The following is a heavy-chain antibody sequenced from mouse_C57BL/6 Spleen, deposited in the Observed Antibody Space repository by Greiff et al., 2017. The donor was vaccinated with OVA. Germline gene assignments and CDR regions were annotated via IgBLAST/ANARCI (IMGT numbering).Heavy chain of an antibody. Sequence: VTLVESGPGLVQPSQSLSITCTVSGFSLTSYGGPWVRQPPGKGLTWLGVIWSGGSTDYNAAFISRLSISKDNSKSQVFFKMNRLQADDTAIYYCAKIGDSDAYYSMDSWGQGPSVTVSS. CDR1: GFSLTSYG. D-gene: IGHD3-3*01. V-gene: IGHV2-4*01. J-gene: IGHJ4*01. CDR3: AKIGDSDAYYSMDS. CDR2: IWSGGST.